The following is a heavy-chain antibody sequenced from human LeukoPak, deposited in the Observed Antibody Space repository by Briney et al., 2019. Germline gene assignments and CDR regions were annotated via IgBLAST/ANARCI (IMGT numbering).Heavy chain of an antibody. CDR1: GFTFSSYP. Sequence: PGRSLRLSCAASGFTFSSYPMHWVRQAPGEGLEWVAVISSDGNNKYYADSVKGRFTISRDNSKNTLYLQMNSLRAEDTAVYYCARPNTAFDYWGQGTLVTVSS. V-gene: IGHV3-30-3*01. D-gene: IGHD5-18*01. J-gene: IGHJ4*02. CDR3: ARPNTAFDY. CDR2: ISSDGNNK.